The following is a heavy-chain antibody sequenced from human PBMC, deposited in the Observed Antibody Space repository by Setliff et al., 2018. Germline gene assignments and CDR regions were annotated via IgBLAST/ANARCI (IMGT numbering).Heavy chain of an antibody. CDR2: ISGSGGST. CDR1: GFTFSSYA. J-gene: IGHJ6*02. V-gene: IGHV3-23*01. CDR3: AKDEGSGYSSCWEDYYGMDV. Sequence: GGSLRLSCAASGFTFSSYAMSWVRQAPGKGLEWVSAISGSGGSTYYADSVKGRFTISRDNSKNTLYLQMNSLRAEDTAVYYCAKDEGSGYSSCWEDYYGMDVWGQGTTVTV. D-gene: IGHD6-13*01.